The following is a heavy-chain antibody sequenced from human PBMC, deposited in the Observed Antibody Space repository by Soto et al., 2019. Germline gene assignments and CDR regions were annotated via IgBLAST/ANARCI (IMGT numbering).Heavy chain of an antibody. Sequence: QPGGSLRLSCAASGFTFSSYSMNWVRQAPGKGLEWVSYISSSSSTIYYADSVKGRFTISRDNAKNSLYLQMNSLRAEDTAVYYCARESGRSHTFGGVIVNGPSWFDPWGQGTLVTVSS. CDR3: ARESGRSHTFGGVIVNGPSWFDP. D-gene: IGHD3-16*02. CDR1: GFTFSSYS. V-gene: IGHV3-48*01. J-gene: IGHJ5*02. CDR2: ISSSSSTI.